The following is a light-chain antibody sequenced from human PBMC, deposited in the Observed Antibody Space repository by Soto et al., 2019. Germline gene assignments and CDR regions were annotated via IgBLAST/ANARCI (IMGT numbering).Light chain of an antibody. Sequence: QSVLTQPASVSGSPGQSITISCTGTSSDVGAYNYVSWFQHYPGKAPKLMIYDVSDRPSGVSNRFSGSKSVNTASLTISGLQAEDEADFYCCSYTSSSERYVFGTGTEVTVL. J-gene: IGLJ1*01. CDR1: SSDVGAYNY. CDR2: DVS. CDR3: CSYTSSSERYV. V-gene: IGLV2-14*03.